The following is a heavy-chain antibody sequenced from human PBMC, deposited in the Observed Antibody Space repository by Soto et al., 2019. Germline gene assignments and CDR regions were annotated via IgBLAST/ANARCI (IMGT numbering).Heavy chain of an antibody. Sequence: QVQLVQSGAEVKKPGSSVKVSCKASGGTFSSYTISWVRQAPGQGLEWMGRIIPILGIANYAQKFQGRVTITADKSTSTDYMELSSLRSEDTAVYYCARESRDSSGYLPGTDWGQGTLVTVSS. CDR3: ARESRDSSGYLPGTD. D-gene: IGHD3-22*01. CDR1: GGTFSSYT. J-gene: IGHJ4*02. CDR2: IIPILGIA. V-gene: IGHV1-69*08.